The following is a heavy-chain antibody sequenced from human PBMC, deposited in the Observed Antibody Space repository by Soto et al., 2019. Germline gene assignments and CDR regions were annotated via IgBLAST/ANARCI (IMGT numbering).Heavy chain of an antibody. CDR2: IDPSDSYT. V-gene: IGHV5-10-1*01. CDR1: GDSFTRYW. D-gene: IGHD1-26*01. Sequence: WESLTISCTCSGDSFTRYWISWVRQMPGKGLEWMGRIDPSDSYTNYSPSFQGHVTISADKSISTAYLQWSSLKASDTAMYYCARRQVRSIVGATVAFDIWGQGTMVTVSS. J-gene: IGHJ3*02. CDR3: ARRQVRSIVGATVAFDI.